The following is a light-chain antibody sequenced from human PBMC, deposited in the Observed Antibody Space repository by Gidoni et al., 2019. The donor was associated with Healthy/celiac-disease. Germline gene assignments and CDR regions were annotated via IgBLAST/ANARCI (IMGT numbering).Light chain of an antibody. Sequence: QSVLTQPPSASGTPGQRVTISCSGSSANIGSNPVNWYQQLPGTAPKRLIYSNNQRPSGVPDRFSGSNSGTSASLAISGLQSEDEADYYCAAWDDSLNGWVFGGGTKLTV. CDR2: SNN. J-gene: IGLJ3*02. CDR1: SANIGSNP. CDR3: AAWDDSLNGWV. V-gene: IGLV1-44*01.